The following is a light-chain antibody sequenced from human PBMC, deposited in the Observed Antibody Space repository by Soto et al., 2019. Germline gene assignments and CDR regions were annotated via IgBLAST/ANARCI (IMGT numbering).Light chain of an antibody. CDR3: QQCDDFIT. J-gene: IGKJ4*01. Sequence: DIQMTQSPSSLSASVGDRVTITCQASQDIKNYLNWYQQKPGKAHKLMIYEASNLETGVPSRFSGSVAGRSFTFTISSLQPEDIATYYCQQCDDFITFGGGTRIEIK. V-gene: IGKV1-33*01. CDR2: EAS. CDR1: QDIKNY.